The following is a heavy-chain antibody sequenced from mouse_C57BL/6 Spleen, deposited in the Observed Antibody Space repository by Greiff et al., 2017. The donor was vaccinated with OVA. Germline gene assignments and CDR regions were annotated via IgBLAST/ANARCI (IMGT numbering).Heavy chain of an antibody. J-gene: IGHJ4*01. CDR1: GYTFTDYY. D-gene: IGHD2-5*01. CDR2: INPNNGGT. Sequence: EVQLQQSGPELVKPGASVKISCKASGYTFTDYYMNWVKQSHGKSLEWIGDINPNNGGTSYNQKFKGKATLTVDKSSSTAYMELRSLTSEDSAVYYCARRGYYSNFYYAMDYWGQGTSVTVSS. V-gene: IGHV1-26*01. CDR3: ARRGYYSNFYYAMDY.